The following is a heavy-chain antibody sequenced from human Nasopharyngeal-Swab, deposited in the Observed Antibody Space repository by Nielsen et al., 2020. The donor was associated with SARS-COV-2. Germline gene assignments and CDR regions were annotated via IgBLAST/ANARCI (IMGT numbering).Heavy chain of an antibody. CDR1: GFTYGDYA. V-gene: IGHV3-49*01. CDR3: ARSVGSFYGRGAFDI. J-gene: IGHJ3*02. Sequence: GESLKTSCTTSGFTYGDYAMSWFRQAPGKGPEWVGFIRSKTYGGTQEHAASVKGRFTISRDGAESIAYLQMNSLETEDIGVYYCARSVGSFYGRGAFDIWGQGTMVTFSS. CDR2: IRSKTYGGTQ. D-gene: IGHD1-26*01.